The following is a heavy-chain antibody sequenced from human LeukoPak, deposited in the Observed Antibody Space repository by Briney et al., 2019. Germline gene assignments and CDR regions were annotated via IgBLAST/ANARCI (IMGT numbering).Heavy chain of an antibody. V-gene: IGHV3-9*01. J-gene: IGHJ2*01. CDR2: ISYNSDTI. CDR1: GFTFDGYA. Sequence: PGRSLRPSCAASGFTFDGYATHWGRQAPGKALGWVSAISYNSDTIAYADSVKGRFTSPRDNATNSLDLQMNSLRAEDTDLYYCAKDYWGGDCYSGWYFDVWGSGTPVTVSA. D-gene: IGHD2-21*02. CDR3: AKDYWGGDCYSGWYFDV.